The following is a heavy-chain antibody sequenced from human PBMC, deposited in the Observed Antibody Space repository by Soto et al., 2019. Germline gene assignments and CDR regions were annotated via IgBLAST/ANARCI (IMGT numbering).Heavy chain of an antibody. CDR2: IIPLLGIT. CDR1: GGTFSGYA. Sequence: QAQLMQSGAEVKKPGSSVKVSCKASGGTFSGYAINWVRQAPGQGLEWMGGIIPLLGITDYGQKFQGRITIAADESTGTAYMDLRGLRSEDTAVYYCARDPRSITGTTSSEDFQHWGQGTLVSFS. V-gene: IGHV1-69*01. CDR3: ARDPRSITGTTSSEDFQH. D-gene: IGHD1-20*01. J-gene: IGHJ1*01.